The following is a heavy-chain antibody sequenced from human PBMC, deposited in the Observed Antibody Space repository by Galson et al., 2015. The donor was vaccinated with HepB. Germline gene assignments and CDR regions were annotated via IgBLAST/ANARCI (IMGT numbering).Heavy chain of an antibody. J-gene: IGHJ6*02. Sequence: SLRPSCAASGLIFSEYSMHWVRQAPGKGLEWVAVVSYDGSNKNYADSVKGRFTISRDNSKNTQFLQMKSLRGEDTAVYYCAQDKRSISARHVSYYYYGMDVWGQGTTVTVSS. D-gene: IGHD6-6*01. CDR2: VSYDGSNK. V-gene: IGHV3-30*18. CDR1: GLIFSEYS. CDR3: AQDKRSISARHVSYYYYGMDV.